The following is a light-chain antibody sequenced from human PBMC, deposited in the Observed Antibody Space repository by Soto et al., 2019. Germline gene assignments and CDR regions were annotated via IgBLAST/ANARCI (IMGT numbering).Light chain of an antibody. V-gene: IGLV1-44*01. CDR1: SSNIGSNT. CDR2: SNH. Sequence: QSVLTQPPSASGTPGQTVTISCSGSSSNIGSNTVNWFQHLPGAVPKLLIFSNHQRPSGVPDRFSGSKSGTSASLAISGLQTEDEADYYCSSHTLSRALQVFGTGTKVTVL. J-gene: IGLJ1*01. CDR3: SSHTLSRALQV.